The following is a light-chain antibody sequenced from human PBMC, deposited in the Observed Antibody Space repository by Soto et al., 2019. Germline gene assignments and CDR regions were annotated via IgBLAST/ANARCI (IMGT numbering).Light chain of an antibody. CDR2: DVS. Sequence: QSVLTQPRSVSGSPGQSVTISCTGTSSDVGGYNYVSWYQQHPGKAPKVMIYDVSKRPSGVPDRFSGSKSGNTASLTISGLQAEDEADYYCCSFAGSYTDVFGGGTKVTVL. V-gene: IGLV2-11*01. CDR1: SSDVGGYNY. CDR3: CSFAGSYTDV. J-gene: IGLJ2*01.